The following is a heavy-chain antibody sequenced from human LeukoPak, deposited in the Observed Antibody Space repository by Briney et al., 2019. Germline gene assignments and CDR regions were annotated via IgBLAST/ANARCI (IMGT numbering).Heavy chain of an antibody. Sequence: GSLRLSCAASGFTFSSYWMSWVRQAPGRGLEWVANIKQDGSEKYYVDSVKGRFTISRDNAKNSLYLQMNSLRAEDTAVYYCARYGSGDITTHYFDYWGQGTLVTVSS. CDR1: GFTFSSYW. D-gene: IGHD3-10*01. CDR2: IKQDGSEK. J-gene: IGHJ4*02. V-gene: IGHV3-7*03. CDR3: ARYGSGDITTHYFDY.